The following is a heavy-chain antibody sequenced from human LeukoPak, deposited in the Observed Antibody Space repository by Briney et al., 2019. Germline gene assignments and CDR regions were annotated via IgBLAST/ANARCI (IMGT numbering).Heavy chain of an antibody. J-gene: IGHJ4*02. D-gene: IGHD2-2*01. V-gene: IGHV3-30*18. CDR1: GFTFSSYG. Sequence: PGRSLRLSCAAFGFTFSSYGMHRVRHAPGKGLEWVAVISYDGSNQYYADSVKGRFTISRDNSKNTLYLQMNSLRAEDTAVYYCAKAAAIERFDYFDYWGQGTLVTVSS. CDR3: AKAAAIERFDYFDY. CDR2: ISYDGSNQ.